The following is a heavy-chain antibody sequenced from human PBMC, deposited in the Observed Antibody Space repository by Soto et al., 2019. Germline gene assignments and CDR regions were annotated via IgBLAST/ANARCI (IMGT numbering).Heavy chain of an antibody. V-gene: IGHV3-20*04. CDR3: ARGSYGDLFDY. D-gene: IGHD4-17*01. J-gene: IGHJ4*02. CDR1: GFSFDNYG. Sequence: GGSLRLSCAGSGFSFDNYGMTWVRQAPGKGLEWVSGIYKNGDGAEYVDSVKGRFTISRDNAKNSLCLQMNSLRAEDTALYFCARGSYGDLFDYWGQGTLVTVPQ. CDR2: IYKNGDGA.